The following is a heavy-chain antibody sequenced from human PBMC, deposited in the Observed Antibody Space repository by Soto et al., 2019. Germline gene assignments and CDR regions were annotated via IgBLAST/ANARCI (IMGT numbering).Heavy chain of an antibody. J-gene: IGHJ4*02. Sequence: PGGTLRLSCAASRFTFSSYEMNWVRKAPGKGLERVSYISSSGGTTYYADSVKGRFTISRDNAKNSLYLQMNSLRTGATAVDYCASRYCSTTSYLIDYWGQGTQVTVSS. CDR3: ASRYCSTTSYLIDY. CDR1: RFTFSSYE. D-gene: IGHD2-2*01. CDR2: ISSSGGTT. V-gene: IGHV3-48*03.